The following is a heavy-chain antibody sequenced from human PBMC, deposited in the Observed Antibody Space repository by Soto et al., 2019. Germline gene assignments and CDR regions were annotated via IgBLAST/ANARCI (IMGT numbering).Heavy chain of an antibody. CDR3: AKGYCSSTSCSEIFDY. Sequence: EVQLVESGGGLVQPGRSLRLSCAASGFTFDDYAMHWVRQAPGKGLEWVSGISWNGGSIGYADSVKGRFTISRDNAKNSLYLQMNSLRAEDTALYYCAKGYCSSTSCSEIFDYWGQGTLVTVSS. V-gene: IGHV3-9*01. CDR2: ISWNGGSI. CDR1: GFTFDDYA. J-gene: IGHJ4*02. D-gene: IGHD2-2*01.